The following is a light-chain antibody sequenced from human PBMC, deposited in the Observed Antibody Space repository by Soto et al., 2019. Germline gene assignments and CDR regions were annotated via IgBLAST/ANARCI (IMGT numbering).Light chain of an antibody. CDR2: DAS. J-gene: IGKJ4*01. Sequence: ETVLTQSPATLSLSPGERATLSCRASQSVSSYLAWYQQKPGQAPRLLIYDASNRATGIPARFSGSGSGTNFTLAISSLGPEVFAVYYCQQGSNWPLTSGGGTRVDIK. V-gene: IGKV3-11*01. CDR3: QQGSNWPLT. CDR1: QSVSSY.